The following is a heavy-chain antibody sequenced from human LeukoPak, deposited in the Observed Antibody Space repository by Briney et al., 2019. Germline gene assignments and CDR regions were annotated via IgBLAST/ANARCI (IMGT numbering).Heavy chain of an antibody. J-gene: IGHJ6*02. V-gene: IGHV3-48*02. D-gene: IGHD1-26*01. CDR1: GFTFSTYR. Sequence: GGSLGLSCPPSGFTFSTYRMTWAPKAPGKGLGGVSYISSSSSTIYYADSVKGRFTISRDNAKNSLYLQMNSLRDEDTAVYYCARPAGSPGYYYGMDVWGQGTTVTVSS. CDR2: ISSSSSTI. CDR3: ARPAGSPGYYYGMDV.